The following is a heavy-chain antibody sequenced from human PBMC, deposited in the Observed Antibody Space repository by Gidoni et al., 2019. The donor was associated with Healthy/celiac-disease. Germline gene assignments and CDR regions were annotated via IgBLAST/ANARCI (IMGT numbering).Heavy chain of an antibody. CDR3: ARSGASFDY. V-gene: IGHV4-38-2*01. CDR1: GYSISSGYY. Sequence: QVQLQESGPGLVKPSETLSLTFAVSGYSISSGYYWGWIRQPPGKGLEWIGSIYHSGSTYYNPSLKSRVTISVDTSKNQFSLKLSSVTAADTAVYYCARSGASFDYWGQGTLVTVSS. CDR2: IYHSGST. J-gene: IGHJ4*02.